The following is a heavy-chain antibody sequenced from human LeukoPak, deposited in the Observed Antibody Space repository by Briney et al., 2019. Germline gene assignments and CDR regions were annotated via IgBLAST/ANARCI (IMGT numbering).Heavy chain of an antibody. CDR2: IYYSGST. D-gene: IGHD6-13*01. CDR1: GFTFSRHW. V-gene: IGHV4-39*01. J-gene: IGHJ4*02. CDR3: ARHSRYSSSWEFDY. Sequence: PGGSLRLSCAASGFTFSRHWMTWIRQPPGKGLEWIGSIYYSGSTYYNPSLKSRVTISVDTSKNQFSLKLSSVTAADTAVYYCARHSRYSSSWEFDYWGQGTLVTVSS.